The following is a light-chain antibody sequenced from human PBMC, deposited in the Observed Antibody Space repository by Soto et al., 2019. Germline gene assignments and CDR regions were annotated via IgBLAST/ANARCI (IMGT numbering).Light chain of an antibody. V-gene: IGLV1-40*01. Sequence: LTQTTSVSGAPGQRVTISCTGSSSNIGAGYDVHWYQQLPGTAPKLLIYGNSNRPSGVPDRFSGSKSGTSASLAITGLQAEDDADYYCQSYDSSRSVVFGGGTKLTVL. CDR1: SSNIGAGYD. J-gene: IGLJ2*01. CDR3: QSYDSSRSVV. CDR2: GNS.